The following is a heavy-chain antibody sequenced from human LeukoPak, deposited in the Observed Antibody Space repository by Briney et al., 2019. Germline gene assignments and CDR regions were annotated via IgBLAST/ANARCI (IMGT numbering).Heavy chain of an antibody. Sequence: ASVKVSCKASGYTFTTFGITWVRQAPGQGLEWMGWINTYKGNTNYAQNLQGRVTMTTDTSTSTAYMELRSLTSDDTAVYYCARLGSDCGGGNCYWGQGTLVTVSS. CDR1: GYTFTTFG. J-gene: IGHJ4*02. D-gene: IGHD2-15*01. V-gene: IGHV1-18*01. CDR2: INTYKGNT. CDR3: ARLGSDCGGGNCY.